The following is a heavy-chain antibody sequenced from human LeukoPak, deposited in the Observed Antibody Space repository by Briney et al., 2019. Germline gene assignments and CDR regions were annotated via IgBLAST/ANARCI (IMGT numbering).Heavy chain of an antibody. D-gene: IGHD3-10*01. CDR1: GYTFTGYY. Sequence: ASVKVSCKASGYTFTGYYMHGVRQAAGQGLEGMGWINPNSGGTNYAQKFQGRVTMTRDTSISTAYMELSRLRSDDTAVYYCARESHRSGSYYNLPLDYWGQGTLVTVSS. V-gene: IGHV1-2*02. J-gene: IGHJ4*02. CDR3: ARESHRSGSYYNLPLDY. CDR2: INPNSGGT.